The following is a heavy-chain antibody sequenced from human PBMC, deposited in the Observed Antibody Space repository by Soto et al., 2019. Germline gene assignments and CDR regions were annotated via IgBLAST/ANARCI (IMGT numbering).Heavy chain of an antibody. D-gene: IGHD3-10*01. CDR3: ARGPMGYYYYYYMDV. Sequence: QVQLQQWGAGLLKPSETLSLTCAVYGGSFSGYYWSWIRQPPGKGLEWIGEINHSGSTNYNPSLKSRVTISVHTSKNQFSLKLSSVTAADTAVYYCARGPMGYYYYYYMDVWGKGTTVTVSS. CDR2: INHSGST. J-gene: IGHJ6*03. V-gene: IGHV4-34*01. CDR1: GGSFSGYY.